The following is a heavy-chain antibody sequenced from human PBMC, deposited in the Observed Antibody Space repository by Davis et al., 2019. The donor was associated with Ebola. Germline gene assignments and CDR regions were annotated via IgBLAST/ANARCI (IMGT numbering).Heavy chain of an antibody. D-gene: IGHD2-8*01. CDR3: ARPSTSGQGNAFNI. J-gene: IGHJ3*02. V-gene: IGHV5-51*01. CDR2: IYPGDSDI. Sequence: GESLKISCKTSGYNFAAYWIGRVRQKPGEGLEWMGIIYPGDSDIRYSPSFEGQVTISADMSISTAYLQWSSLEASDSALYYCARPSTSGQGNAFNIWGQGTMVRVSS. CDR1: GYNFAAYW.